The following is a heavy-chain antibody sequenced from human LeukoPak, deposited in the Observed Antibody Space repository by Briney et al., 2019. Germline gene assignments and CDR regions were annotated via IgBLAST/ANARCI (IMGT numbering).Heavy chain of an antibody. CDR3: ARDGFDFWSGYPTTVDY. CDR1: GFTFSSYS. V-gene: IGHV3-48*01. J-gene: IGHJ4*02. CDR2: ISSSSNTI. D-gene: IGHD3-3*01. Sequence: GGSLRLSCVASGFTFSSYSMNWVRQSPGTGLEWVSYISSSSNTIYYADSVKGRFTISRDNANNSLYLQMNSLRAEDTAVYYCARDGFDFWSGYPTTVDYWGQGTLVTVSS.